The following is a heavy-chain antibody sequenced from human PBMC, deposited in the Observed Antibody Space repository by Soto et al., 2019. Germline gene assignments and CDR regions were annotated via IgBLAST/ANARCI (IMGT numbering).Heavy chain of an antibody. Sequence: PGGSLRLSCAASGFTFSSYNMNWVRQAPGKGLEWVSSISISSSYIYYADSVRGRFTISRDNAKNSLYLQMNSLRAEDTAVYYCARDLIRYNWNYLGYFDSWGQGTLVTVSS. J-gene: IGHJ4*02. D-gene: IGHD1-7*01. CDR1: GFTFSSYN. V-gene: IGHV3-21*01. CDR2: ISISSSYI. CDR3: ARDLIRYNWNYLGYFDS.